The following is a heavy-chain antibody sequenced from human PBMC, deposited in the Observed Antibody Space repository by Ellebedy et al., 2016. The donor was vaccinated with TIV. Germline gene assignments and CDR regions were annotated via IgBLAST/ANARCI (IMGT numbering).Heavy chain of an antibody. CDR2: IYYSGST. D-gene: IGHD3-9*01. J-gene: IGHJ4*02. V-gene: IGHV4-31*03. Sequence: SETLSLTXSVSGGSLISGDNYWSWIRQHPGKGLEWIGYIYYSGSTYYNPSLKSRVTISVDTSKNQFSLKLSSVTAADTAVYFCARAVYSDILTGHYYFDYWGQGTLVTVSS. CDR1: GGSLISGDNY. CDR3: ARAVYSDILTGHYYFDY.